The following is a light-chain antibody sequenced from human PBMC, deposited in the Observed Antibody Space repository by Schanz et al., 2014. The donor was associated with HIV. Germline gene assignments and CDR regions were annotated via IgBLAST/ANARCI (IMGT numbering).Light chain of an antibody. Sequence: QSALTQPASVSGSPGQSITISCTGTSSDVGGYNYVSWYQQHPGKAPKLMIYEVTKRPSGVSNRFSGSKSGNTASLTISGLQAEDEAGYYCCSYAGSSTLVFGGGTKLTVL. V-gene: IGLV2-23*02. J-gene: IGLJ2*01. CDR3: CSYAGSSTLV. CDR1: SSDVGGYNY. CDR2: EVT.